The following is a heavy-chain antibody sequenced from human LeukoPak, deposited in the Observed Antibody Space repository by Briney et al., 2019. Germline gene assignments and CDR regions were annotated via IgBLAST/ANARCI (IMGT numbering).Heavy chain of an antibody. CDR3: ARDTAYQLPTRFDP. CDR2: IKQDGSEK. D-gene: IGHD2-2*01. V-gene: IGHV3-7*01. J-gene: IGHJ5*02. CDR1: GFTFSSYW. Sequence: PGGSLRLSXAASGFTFSSYWMSWVRQAPGKGLEWVANIKQDGSEKYYVDSVKGRFTISRDNAKNSLYLQMNSLRAEDTAVYYCARDTAYQLPTRFDPWGQGTLVTVSS.